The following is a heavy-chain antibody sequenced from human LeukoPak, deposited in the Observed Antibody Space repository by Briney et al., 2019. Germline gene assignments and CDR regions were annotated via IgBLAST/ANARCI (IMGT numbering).Heavy chain of an antibody. J-gene: IGHJ3*02. D-gene: IGHD3-22*01. CDR2: INWNGGST. CDR1: GFTFDDYG. CDR3: ARDLGTYYYDSSGYYDGENAFDI. V-gene: IGHV3-20*01. Sequence: GGSLRLSCAASGFTFDDYGMSWVRQAPGKGLEWVSGINWNGGSTGYADSVKGRFTISRDNAKNSLYLQMNSLRAEDTALYHCARDLGTYYYDSSGYYDGENAFDIWGQGTMVTVSS.